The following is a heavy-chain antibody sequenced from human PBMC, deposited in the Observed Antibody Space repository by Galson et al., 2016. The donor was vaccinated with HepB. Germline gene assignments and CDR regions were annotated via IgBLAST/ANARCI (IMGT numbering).Heavy chain of an antibody. Sequence: SLRLSCAASGFTFNTYNMNWVRQTPGKGLELVSSITSSSSYIYYTDSVKGRFTISRDNAKNLVYLQMNSLRAEDTAMYYCASAPAATESDYWGEGTLVTVSP. CDR3: ASAPAATESDY. CDR1: GFTFNTYN. CDR2: ITSSSSYI. D-gene: IGHD6-25*01. V-gene: IGHV3-21*01. J-gene: IGHJ4*02.